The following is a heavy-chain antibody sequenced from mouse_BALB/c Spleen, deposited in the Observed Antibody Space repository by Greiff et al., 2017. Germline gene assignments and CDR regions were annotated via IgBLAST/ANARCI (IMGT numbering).Heavy chain of an antibody. CDR3: ARDNYGSSLDY. Sequence: EVKLMESGGGLVKPGGSLKLSCAASGFTFSDYYMYWVRQTPEKRLEWVATISDGGSYTYYPDSVKGRFTISRDNAKNNLYLQMSSLKSEDTAMYYCARDNYGSSLDYWGQGTTLTVSS. CDR2: ISDGGSYT. J-gene: IGHJ2*01. V-gene: IGHV5-4*02. CDR1: GFTFSDYY. D-gene: IGHD1-1*01.